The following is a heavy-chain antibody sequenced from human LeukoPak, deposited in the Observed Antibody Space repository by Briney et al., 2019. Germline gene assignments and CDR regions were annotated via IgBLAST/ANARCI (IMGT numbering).Heavy chain of an antibody. CDR1: GFTFSSYE. CDR2: ISSSGSTI. Sequence: PGGSLRLSCAASGFTFSSYEMNWVRQAPGKGLEWVSYISSSGSTIYYADSVKGRFTISRDNAKNSLYLQMNSLRAEDTAVYYCAKLYSGSYYGAFDIWGQGTMVTVSS. V-gene: IGHV3-48*03. D-gene: IGHD1-26*01. CDR3: AKLYSGSYYGAFDI. J-gene: IGHJ3*02.